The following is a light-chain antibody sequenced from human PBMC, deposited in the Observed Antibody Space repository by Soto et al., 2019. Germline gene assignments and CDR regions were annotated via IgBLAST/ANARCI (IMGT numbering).Light chain of an antibody. V-gene: IGLV2-14*02. CDR2: EAY. CDR1: SSDVGGHNL. Sequence: QSVLTQPASVSGSPGQSITISCTGTSSDVGGHNLLSWYQQHPGKAPKAIIYEAYRRPSGVSPRFSGSKSGNTASLTISGLQAEDEAEYFCTSPTPGSLYVFGTGTKVTVL. CDR3: TSPTPGSLYV. J-gene: IGLJ1*01.